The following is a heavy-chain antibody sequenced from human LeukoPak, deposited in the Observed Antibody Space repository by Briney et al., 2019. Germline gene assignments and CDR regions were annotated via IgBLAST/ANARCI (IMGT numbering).Heavy chain of an antibody. D-gene: IGHD2-2*01. CDR1: GYTFTSYG. Sequence: GASVKVSCKASGYTFTSYGISWVRQAPGQGLEWMGWISAYNGNTNYAQKLQGRVTMTTDTSTSTAYMELRSLRSDDTAVYYCARVFRGYCSSTSCQFGYYYYYGMDVWGQGTTVTVSS. V-gene: IGHV1-18*01. CDR2: ISAYNGNT. CDR3: ARVFRGYCSSTSCQFGYYYYYGMDV. J-gene: IGHJ6*02.